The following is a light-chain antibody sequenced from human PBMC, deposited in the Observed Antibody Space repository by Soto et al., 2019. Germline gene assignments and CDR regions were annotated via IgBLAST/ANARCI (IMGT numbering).Light chain of an antibody. CDR1: QSISTY. CDR2: HAS. V-gene: IGKV1-5*01. J-gene: IGKJ1*01. Sequence: DIQMTQSPSTLSVSVGDRVTITCRASQSISTYLAWYQQRPGKAPKLLIYHASSLESGVPSRFSGSGSGTEFTLTISSLQPDDFATYYCQQYDRWWTFGQGTKVEIK. CDR3: QQYDRWWT.